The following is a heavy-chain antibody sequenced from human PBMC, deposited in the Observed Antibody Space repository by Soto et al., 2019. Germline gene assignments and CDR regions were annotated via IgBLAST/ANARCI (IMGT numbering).Heavy chain of an antibody. Sequence: GASVKVSCKASGYTFTSYGIGWLRQAPGQGLEWMGWISAYNGNTNYAQKLQGRVTMTTDTSTSTAYMELRSLRSDDTAVYYCARRVEIVVPADYNWFDPWGQGTLVTVSS. CDR3: ARRVEIVVPADYNWFDP. CDR2: ISAYNGNT. D-gene: IGHD2-2*01. V-gene: IGHV1-18*01. J-gene: IGHJ5*02. CDR1: GYTFTSYG.